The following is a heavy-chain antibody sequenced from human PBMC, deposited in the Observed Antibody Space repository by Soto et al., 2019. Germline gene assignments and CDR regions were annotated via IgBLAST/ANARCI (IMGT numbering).Heavy chain of an antibody. CDR1: VGSFSGYY. D-gene: IGHD2-2*01. Sequence: QVQLQQWGAGLLKPSETLSLTCAVYVGSFSGYYWSWIRQPPGKGLEWIGEINHSGSTNYNPSLKSRVTISVDTSKNQFSLKLSSVTAADTAVYYCARGDIVVVPAANGGGMNWFDPWGQGTLVTVSS. CDR3: ARGDIVVVPAANGGGMNWFDP. V-gene: IGHV4-34*01. J-gene: IGHJ5*02. CDR2: INHSGST.